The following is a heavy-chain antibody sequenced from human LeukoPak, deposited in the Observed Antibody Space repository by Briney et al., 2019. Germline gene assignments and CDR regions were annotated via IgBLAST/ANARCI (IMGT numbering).Heavy chain of an antibody. CDR2: INPSGGST. CDR3: ARDGGGHYYDSSGYYYHY. Sequence: GASVKVSCKASGYTFTSYYMHWVRQAPGQGLEWMGIINPSGGSTSYAQKFQGRVTMTRDTSTSTVYMELSSLRSEDTAVYYCARDGGGHYYDSSGYYYHYWGQGTLVTVSS. D-gene: IGHD3-22*01. V-gene: IGHV1-46*01. J-gene: IGHJ4*02. CDR1: GYTFTSYY.